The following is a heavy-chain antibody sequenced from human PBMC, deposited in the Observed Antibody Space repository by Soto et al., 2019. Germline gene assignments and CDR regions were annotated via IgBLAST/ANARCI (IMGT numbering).Heavy chain of an antibody. V-gene: IGHV4-34*01. D-gene: IGHD6-6*01. J-gene: IGHJ6*02. CDR2: INHSGST. CDR1: GGSFIGYY. Sequence: SDTLSLTCAFYGGSFIGYYWSWIRQPPGKGLEWIGEINHSGSTNYNPSLKSRVTISVDTSKNQFSLKLSSVTAADTAVYYCARLRPIAARPRSYYYYYGMDVWGQGTTVTVSS. CDR3: ARLRPIAARPRSYYYYYGMDV.